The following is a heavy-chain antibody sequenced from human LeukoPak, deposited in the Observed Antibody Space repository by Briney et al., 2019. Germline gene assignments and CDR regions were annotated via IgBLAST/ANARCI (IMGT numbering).Heavy chain of an antibody. CDR2: INHSGST. D-gene: IGHD2-2*01. Sequence: SETLSLTCAVYGGSFSSYYWSWIRQPPGKGLEWIGEINHSGSTNYNPSLKSRVTISVDTSKNQFSLKLSSVTAADTAVYYCARLRVVPAATDYWGQGTLVTVSS. J-gene: IGHJ4*02. V-gene: IGHV4-34*01. CDR3: ARLRVVPAATDY. CDR1: GGSFSSYY.